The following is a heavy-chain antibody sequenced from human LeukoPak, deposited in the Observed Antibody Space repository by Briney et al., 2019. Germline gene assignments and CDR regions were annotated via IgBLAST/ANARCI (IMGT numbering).Heavy chain of an antibody. CDR2: IYYSGST. J-gene: IGHJ3*02. V-gene: IGHV4-59*01. Sequence: SETLSLTCTVSGGSISSYYWSWIRQPPGKGLEWIGYIYYSGSTNYNPSLKSRVTILVDTSKNQFSLKLSSVTAADTAVYYCARDHWSGVDIWGQGTMVTVSS. CDR3: ARDHWSGVDI. CDR1: GGSISSYY. D-gene: IGHD3-3*01.